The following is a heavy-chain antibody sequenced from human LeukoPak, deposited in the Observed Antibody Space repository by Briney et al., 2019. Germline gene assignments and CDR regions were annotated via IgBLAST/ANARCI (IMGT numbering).Heavy chain of an antibody. CDR3: ARGYYYDSSGYYPFDY. Sequence: SETLSLTCTVSGGSISNYYWSWIRQPPGKGLEWIGYISYSGNTNYNPSLKSRLTISVDRSKNQFSLKLSSVTAADTAVYYCARGYYYDSSGYYPFDYWGQGTLVTVSS. CDR1: GGSISNYY. D-gene: IGHD3-22*01. CDR2: ISYSGNT. J-gene: IGHJ4*02. V-gene: IGHV4-59*12.